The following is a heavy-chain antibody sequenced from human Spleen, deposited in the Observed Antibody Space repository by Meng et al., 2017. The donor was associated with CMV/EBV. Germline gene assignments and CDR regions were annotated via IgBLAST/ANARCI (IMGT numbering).Heavy chain of an antibody. V-gene: IGHV4-61*01. J-gene: IGHJ5*01. CDR1: PVRSGRFY. D-gene: IGHD3-16*02. Sequence: PVRSGRFYWNWARQPPGKGLEWIGYVYYSGATNYPPSLKSRVIISMDPSKNQFSLKLNSVTAADTAVYYCATAGITIFGGVIDRFDFWGQGTLVTVSS. CDR2: VYYSGAT. CDR3: ATAGITIFGGVIDRFDF.